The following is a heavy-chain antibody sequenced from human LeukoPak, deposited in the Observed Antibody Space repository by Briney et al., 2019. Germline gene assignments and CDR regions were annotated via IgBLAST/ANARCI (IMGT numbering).Heavy chain of an antibody. CDR2: ISGSGGST. D-gene: IGHD2-2*01. CDR1: GFTFSSYA. V-gene: IGHV3-23*01. Sequence: PAGGSLRLSCAASGFTFSSYAMSWVRQAPGKGLEWVSAISGSGGSTYYADSVKGRFTISRDNSKNTLYLQMNSLRAEDTAVYYCAKAPDIVVVPYYFDYWGQGTLVTVSS. J-gene: IGHJ4*02. CDR3: AKAPDIVVVPYYFDY.